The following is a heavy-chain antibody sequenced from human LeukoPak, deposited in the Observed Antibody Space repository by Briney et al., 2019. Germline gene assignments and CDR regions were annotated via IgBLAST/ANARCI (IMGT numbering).Heavy chain of an antibody. V-gene: IGHV3-74*01. J-gene: IGHJ4*02. CDR2: INSDGSST. CDR3: ARDSSGYYLFDY. CDR1: GFTFRSHW. D-gene: IGHD3-22*01. Sequence: PGGSLRLSCAASGFTFRSHWMHWVRQAPGKGLVWVSRINSDGSSTTYADAVKGRFTISRDNAKNTLYLQMNSLRAEDTAVYYCARDSSGYYLFDYWGQGTLVTVSS.